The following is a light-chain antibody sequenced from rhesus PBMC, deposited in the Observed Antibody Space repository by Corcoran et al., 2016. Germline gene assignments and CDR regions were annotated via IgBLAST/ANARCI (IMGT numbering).Light chain of an antibody. CDR2: GAS. V-gene: IGKV3-42*01. J-gene: IGKJ1*01. CDR1: QSVSSS. Sequence: EIVMTQSPATLSLSPGERATLSCRASQSVSSSLAWYQQKPGQAPKLLISGASSRAPGIPDRFSGMGSGTEFTLTMSSLGPEDVGVYYCQQDYSWPRTFGQGTKVEIK. CDR3: QQDYSWPRT.